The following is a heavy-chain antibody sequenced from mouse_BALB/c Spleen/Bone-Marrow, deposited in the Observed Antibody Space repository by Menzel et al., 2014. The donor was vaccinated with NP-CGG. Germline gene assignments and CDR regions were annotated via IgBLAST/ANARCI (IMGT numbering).Heavy chain of an antibody. Sequence: VQLQQSGPGLVAPSQSLSITCTVSGFSLTSYDISWIRQPPGKGLEWLGVIWTGGGTNYNSAFMSRLSISKDNSKSQVFLKMNSLQTDDTAIYYCVRAMITAYYFDYWGQGTPLTVSS. V-gene: IGHV2-9-2*01. CDR3: VRAMITAYYFDY. D-gene: IGHD2-4*01. J-gene: IGHJ2*01. CDR2: IWTGGGT. CDR1: GFSLTSYD.